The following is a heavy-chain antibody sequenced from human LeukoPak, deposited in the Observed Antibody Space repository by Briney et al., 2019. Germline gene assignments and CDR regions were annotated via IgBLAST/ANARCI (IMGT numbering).Heavy chain of an antibody. CDR3: ARASRDGYNQNFDH. V-gene: IGHV5-51*01. CDR2: IYPGGSET. J-gene: IGHJ4*02. CDR1: GYSFSSYW. D-gene: IGHD5-24*01. Sequence: ESLKISCKGLGYSFSSYWNAWVRQRPGKGLEWMGIIYPGGSETRYDPSFQGQVTISADSSTSTAYLQWSTLRASDTAMYYCARASRDGYNQNFDHWGQGTLVTVSS.